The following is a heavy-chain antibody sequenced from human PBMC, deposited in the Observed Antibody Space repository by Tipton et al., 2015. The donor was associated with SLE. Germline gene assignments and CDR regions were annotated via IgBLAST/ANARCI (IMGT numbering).Heavy chain of an antibody. CDR1: GFTSSNYW. J-gene: IGHJ4*02. Sequence: SLRLSCTVSGFTSSNYWMSWVRQAPGKGLDWVAVISYDGSNKYYADSVKGRFTISRDNSKNTLYLQMNSLRAEDTAVYYCAREEYQLLGGTIDFWGQGTLVTVSS. CDR2: ISYDGSNK. D-gene: IGHD2-2*01. CDR3: AREEYQLLGGTIDF. V-gene: IGHV3-30*03.